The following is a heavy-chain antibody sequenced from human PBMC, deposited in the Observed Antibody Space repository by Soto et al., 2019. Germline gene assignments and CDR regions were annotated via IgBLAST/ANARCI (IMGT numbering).Heavy chain of an antibody. Sequence: QVQLVQSGAEVKKPGSSVTVSCKASGGTFSNYTISWVRQAPGQGLEWMGGIIPIFGTANYAQKFQGRVTITADESTSTAYMELSSLRSEDPAVYYCARGNHRWLQLWYFDLWGRGTLVTVSS. CDR3: ARGNHRWLQLWYFDL. D-gene: IGHD5-12*01. V-gene: IGHV1-69*12. J-gene: IGHJ2*01. CDR2: IIPIFGTA. CDR1: GGTFSNYT.